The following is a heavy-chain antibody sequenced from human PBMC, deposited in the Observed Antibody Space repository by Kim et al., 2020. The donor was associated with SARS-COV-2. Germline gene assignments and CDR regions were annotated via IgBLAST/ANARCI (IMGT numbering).Heavy chain of an antibody. CDR1: GFTFRDAG. V-gene: IGHV3-15*01. CDR2: IKVSARRTA. CDR3: TTDRGTDCGGDCYEAF. Sequence: GGSLRLSCAASGFTFRDAGMSWVRQAPGKGLEWVGRIKVSARRTAYYAASLKGRFIISRDDSTSTIYLQMISLKTEDTAVYFCTTDRGTDCGGDCYEAFWGQGTLVTVSP. D-gene: IGHD2-21*02. J-gene: IGHJ4*02.